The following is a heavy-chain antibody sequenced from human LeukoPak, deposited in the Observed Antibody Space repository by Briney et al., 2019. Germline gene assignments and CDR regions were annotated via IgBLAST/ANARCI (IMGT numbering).Heavy chain of an antibody. V-gene: IGHV1-2*02. D-gene: IGHD6-6*01. CDR1: GYTFTGYY. CDR2: INPNSGGT. Sequence: GASVKVSCKASGYTFTGYYMHWVRQAPGQGLEWMGWINPNSGGTNYAQKFQGRVTMTRDTSISTAYMELSRLRSDDTAVYYCARGINKTIAARQGIYFDYWGQGTLVTVSS. CDR3: ARGINKTIAARQGIYFDY. J-gene: IGHJ4*02.